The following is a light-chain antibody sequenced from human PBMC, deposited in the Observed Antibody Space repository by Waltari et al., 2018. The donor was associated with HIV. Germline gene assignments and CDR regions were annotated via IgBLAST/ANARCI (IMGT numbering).Light chain of an antibody. CDR2: KDS. Sequence: SYELTQPPSVSVSPGQTARITCSGDALPKQYAYWYQQKPAKAPGLVIYKDSGRPSGIPERFFGSSSGTTVTLTISGVQAEDEADYYCQSADSSGTPGVFGGGTKLTVL. V-gene: IGLV3-25*03. CDR3: QSADSSGTPGV. CDR1: ALPKQY. J-gene: IGLJ3*02.